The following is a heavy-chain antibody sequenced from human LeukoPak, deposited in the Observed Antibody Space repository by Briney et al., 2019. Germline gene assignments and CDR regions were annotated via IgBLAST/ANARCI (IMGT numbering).Heavy chain of an antibody. J-gene: IGHJ4*02. D-gene: IGHD2-2*02. CDR1: GGSFSGYY. Sequence: PSETLSLTCAVYGGSFSGYYWSWIRQPPGKGLEWIGEINHSGSTNYNPSLKSRVTISVDTSKNQFSLKLSSVTAADTAVYYCAGEKDCSSTSCYISDYWGQGTLVTVSS. CDR3: AGEKDCSSTSCYISDY. V-gene: IGHV4-34*01. CDR2: INHSGST.